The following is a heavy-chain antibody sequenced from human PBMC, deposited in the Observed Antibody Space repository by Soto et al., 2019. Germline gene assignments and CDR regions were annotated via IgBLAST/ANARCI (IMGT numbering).Heavy chain of an antibody. CDR2: IYWDDDK. D-gene: IGHD5-18*01. Sequence: QITLKESGPTRVKPTQTLTLTCTFSGFSLTTSGVGVGWIRQPPGEALEWLAVIYWDDDKRYSPSLKSRVTITKXXSXNXXVLTMTYMDPVDTATYFCAHRGYMYGNWDQGYFDYWGQGILVTVSS. CDR3: AHRGYMYGNWDQGYFDY. J-gene: IGHJ4*02. CDR1: GFSLTTSGVG. V-gene: IGHV2-5*02.